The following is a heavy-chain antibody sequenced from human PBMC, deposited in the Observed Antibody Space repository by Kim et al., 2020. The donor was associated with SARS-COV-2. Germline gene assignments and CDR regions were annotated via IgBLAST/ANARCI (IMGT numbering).Heavy chain of an antibody. Sequence: SETLSLTCTVSGGSISSSSYYWGWIRQPPGKGLEWIGSIYYSGSTYYNPSLTSRVTISVDTSKNQFSLKLSSVTAADTAVYYCARTAAAGRELDYWGQGTLVTVSS. V-gene: IGHV4-39*01. CDR1: GGSISSSSYY. D-gene: IGHD6-13*01. CDR3: ARTAAAGRELDY. CDR2: IYYSGST. J-gene: IGHJ4*02.